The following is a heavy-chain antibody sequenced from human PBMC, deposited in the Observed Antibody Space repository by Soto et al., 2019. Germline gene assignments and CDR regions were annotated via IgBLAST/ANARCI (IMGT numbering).Heavy chain of an antibody. J-gene: IGHJ4*01. CDR2: IYHSGST. Sequence: PSETLSLTCAVSGGSISSGGYSWSWIRQPPGKGLEWIGYIYHSGSTYYNPSLKSRVTISVDRSKNQFSLKLSSVTAADTAVYYCAAGGGLPPYYWGHRTPVTVSS. V-gene: IGHV4-30-2*01. D-gene: IGHD5-12*01. CDR3: AAGGGLPPYY. CDR1: GGSISSGGYS.